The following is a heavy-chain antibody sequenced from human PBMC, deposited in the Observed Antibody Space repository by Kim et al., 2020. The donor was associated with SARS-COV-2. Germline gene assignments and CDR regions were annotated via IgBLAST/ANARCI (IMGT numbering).Heavy chain of an antibody. CDR3: AREGVIAPRRGGWFDP. CDR1: GYTFTSYA. J-gene: IGHJ5*02. V-gene: IGHV7-4-1*02. D-gene: IGHD3-16*01. CDR2: INTNTGNP. Sequence: ASVKVSCKASGYTFTSYAMNWVRQAPGQGLEWMGWINTNTGNPTYAQGFTGRFVFSLDTSVSTAYLQISSLKAEDTAVYYCAREGVIAPRRGGWFDPWGQGTLVTVSS.